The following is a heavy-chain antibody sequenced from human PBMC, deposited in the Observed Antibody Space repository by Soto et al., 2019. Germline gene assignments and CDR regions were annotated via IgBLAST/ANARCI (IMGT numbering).Heavy chain of an antibody. CDR1: GFTFSSYA. Sequence: GGSLRLSCAASGFTFSSYAMSWVRQAPGKGLEWVSAISGSGGSTYYADSVKGRFTISRDNSKNTLYLQMNSLRAEDTAVYYCAKVYCSGGSCYTLYYYYGMDVWGQGTTVTVSS. V-gene: IGHV3-23*01. J-gene: IGHJ6*02. D-gene: IGHD2-15*01. CDR2: ISGSGGST. CDR3: AKVYCSGGSCYTLYYYYGMDV.